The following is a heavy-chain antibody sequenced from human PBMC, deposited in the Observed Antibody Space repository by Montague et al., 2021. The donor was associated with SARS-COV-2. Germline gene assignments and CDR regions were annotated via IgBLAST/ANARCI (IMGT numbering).Heavy chain of an antibody. CDR3: AKLADHNYFLDS. D-gene: IGHD5-24*01. CDR1: GYSISSSNW. Sequence: SETLSLTCAVSGYSISSSNWCGGIRQAPGRGLEWIGYIYHTGSTYYNPSLKSRVTMSVDKSNNLFSLEVSSVTAVDTAVYYCAKLADHNYFLDSWGQGTPVIVSS. V-gene: IGHV4-28*01. J-gene: IGHJ4*02. CDR2: IYHTGST.